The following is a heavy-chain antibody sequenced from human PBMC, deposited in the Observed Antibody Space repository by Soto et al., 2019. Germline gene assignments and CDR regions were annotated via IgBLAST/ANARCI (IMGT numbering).Heavy chain of an antibody. D-gene: IGHD3-16*01. CDR1: GGSISSSSYY. J-gene: IGHJ4*02. CDR3: ASLSTWTFDY. Sequence: SETLSLTCTVSGGSISSSSYYWGWIRQPPGKGLEWIGSIYYSGSTYYNPSLKSRVTISVDTSKNQFSLKLSSVTAADTAVYYCASLSTWTFDYWGQGTLVTAPQ. CDR2: IYYSGST. V-gene: IGHV4-39*01.